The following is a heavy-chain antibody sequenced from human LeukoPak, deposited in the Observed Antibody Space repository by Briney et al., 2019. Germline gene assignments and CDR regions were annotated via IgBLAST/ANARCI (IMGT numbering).Heavy chain of an antibody. CDR1: GGSFSGYY. CDR2: INHSGST. CDR3: ARGRITMVRGVMFDY. J-gene: IGHJ4*02. D-gene: IGHD3-10*01. V-gene: IGHV4-34*01. Sequence: PSETLSLTCAVYGGSFSGYYWSWIRQPPGKGLEWIGEINHSGSTNYNPSLKSRVTISVDTSKNQFSLKLSSVTAADTAVYYCARGRITMVRGVMFDYWGQGTLVTVSS.